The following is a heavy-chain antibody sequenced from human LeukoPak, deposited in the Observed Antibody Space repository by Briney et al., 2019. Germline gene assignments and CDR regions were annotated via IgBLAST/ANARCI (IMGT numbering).Heavy chain of an antibody. CDR1: GGTFSSYA. Sequence: SVKVSCKASGGTFSSYAISWVRQAPGQGLELVGAITPIFGTPHYVEKFQGRVTITADESTSTAFMELSSLTSDDTAIYYCTRSTKVVSRTFDYWGQGTLVTVSS. D-gene: IGHD4-23*01. CDR3: TRSTKVVSRTFDY. CDR2: ITPIFGTP. V-gene: IGHV1-69*01. J-gene: IGHJ4*02.